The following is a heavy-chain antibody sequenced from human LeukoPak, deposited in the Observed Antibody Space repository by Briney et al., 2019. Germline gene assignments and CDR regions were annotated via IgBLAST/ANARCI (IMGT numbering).Heavy chain of an antibody. CDR1: GFTLSNYW. Sequence: GGSLRLSCAASGFTLSNYWMHWVRQAPGKGLVWVSRITSDGSSTNYADSVKGRFTISRDNAKNSLYLQMNSLRAEDTAVYYCARDGFIAAAGIRGAPSDYWGQGTLVTVSS. CDR2: ITSDGSST. D-gene: IGHD6-13*01. J-gene: IGHJ4*02. V-gene: IGHV3-74*01. CDR3: ARDGFIAAAGIRGAPSDY.